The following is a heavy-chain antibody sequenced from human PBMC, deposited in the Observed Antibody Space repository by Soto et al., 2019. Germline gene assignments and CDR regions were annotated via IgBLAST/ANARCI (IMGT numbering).Heavy chain of an antibody. CDR3: ARAPKVSGSSQTRPDF. V-gene: IGHV4-34*01. J-gene: IGHJ4*02. Sequence: QVQLHQWGAGLLKPSETPSLVCSIYSGSFSGYYWSWIRQPPGKGLEWIGEISQSGNTNYSPSLKSRVSISIDTSKKQFSLNLASVSAADTAVYYCARAPKVSGSSQTRPDFWGQGTLVTVSS. D-gene: IGHD6-6*01. CDR2: ISQSGNT. CDR1: SGSFSGYY.